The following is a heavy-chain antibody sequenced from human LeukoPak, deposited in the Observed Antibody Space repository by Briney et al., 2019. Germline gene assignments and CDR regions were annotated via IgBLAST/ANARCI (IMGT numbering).Heavy chain of an antibody. Sequence: TPSETLSLTCTVSGGSISSSSYYWGWIRQPPGKGLEWIGSIYYSGSTYYNPSLKSRVTISVDTSKNQFSLKLSSVTAADTAVYYCARNYYYDPPGYYGMDVWGQGTTVTVSS. CDR2: IYYSGST. V-gene: IGHV4-39*07. D-gene: IGHD3-22*01. J-gene: IGHJ6*02. CDR1: GGSISSSSYY. CDR3: ARNYYYDPPGYYGMDV.